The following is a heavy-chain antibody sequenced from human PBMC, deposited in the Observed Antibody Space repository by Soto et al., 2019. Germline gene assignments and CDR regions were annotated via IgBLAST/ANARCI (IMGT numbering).Heavy chain of an antibody. CDR1: GFTFSTYG. V-gene: IGHV3-30*18. Sequence: GGSLRLSCATSGFTFSTYGMHWVRQAPGKGLEWVAVISNDGRNKYYADFVKGRFALSRDNSKDTLYLQMNSLRAEDTAIYYCAKASVWYPYFDSWGQGTLVTVSS. J-gene: IGHJ4*02. D-gene: IGHD6-13*01. CDR3: AKASVWYPYFDS. CDR2: ISNDGRNK.